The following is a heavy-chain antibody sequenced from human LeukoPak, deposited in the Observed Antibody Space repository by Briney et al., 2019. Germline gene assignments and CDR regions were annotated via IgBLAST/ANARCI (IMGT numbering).Heavy chain of an antibody. D-gene: IGHD3-3*01. J-gene: IGHJ6*03. CDR1: GFTFSSYS. CDR2: ISSSSSYI. Sequence: QAGGSLRLSCAASGFTFSSYSMIWVRQAPGKGLVGVSSISSSSSYIYYADSVKGRFTIYRDNAKNSLYLQMNSLRAEDTAVYYCARDERSTIFGVVFYYMDVWGKGTTVTVSS. V-gene: IGHV3-21*01. CDR3: ARDERSTIFGVVFYYMDV.